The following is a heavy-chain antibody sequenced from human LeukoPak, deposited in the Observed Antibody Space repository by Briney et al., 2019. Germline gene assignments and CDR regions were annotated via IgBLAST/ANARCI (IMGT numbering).Heavy chain of an antibody. CDR2: INHSGST. D-gene: IGHD3-22*01. CDR3: ASIGDSSGYYTTPYYYYYYMDV. J-gene: IGHJ6*03. V-gene: IGHV4-34*01. CDR1: GGSFSGYY. Sequence: PSETLSLTCAVYGGSFSGYYWSWIRQPPGKGLEWIGEINHSGSTNYNPSLKSRVTISVDTSKNQFSLKLSSMTAADTAVYYCASIGDSSGYYTTPYYYYYYMDVWGKGTTVTVSS.